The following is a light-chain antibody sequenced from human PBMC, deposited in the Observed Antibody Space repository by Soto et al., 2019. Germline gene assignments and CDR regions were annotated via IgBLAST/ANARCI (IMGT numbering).Light chain of an antibody. J-gene: IGKJ5*01. CDR3: QQYYSTPIT. CDR2: WAS. Sequence: DRVLIPSPHSVPVSQGARATVNCKSTHRFLYSSNNKNYLAWYQQKPGQPPKLLIYWASSRESGVPDRFSGSGSGTDFTLTISSLQAEDVAVYYCQQYYSTPITFAQGTRLEIK. V-gene: IGKV4-1*01. CDR1: HRFLYSSNNKNY.